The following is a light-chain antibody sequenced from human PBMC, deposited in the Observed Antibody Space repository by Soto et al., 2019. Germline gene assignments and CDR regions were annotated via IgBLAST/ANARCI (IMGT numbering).Light chain of an antibody. J-gene: IGKJ1*01. CDR2: GAS. V-gene: IGKV3-15*01. CDR3: QQYNSFPRT. Sequence: EIVLTQSPATLSVLQGERAPLSCRASQSVSSRLAWYQQKPGHAPRLLIYGASIMDSGISSRFSGSGSGTEFTLSISSLQPEDFATYYCQQYNSFPRTFGQGTRLEIK. CDR1: QSVSSR.